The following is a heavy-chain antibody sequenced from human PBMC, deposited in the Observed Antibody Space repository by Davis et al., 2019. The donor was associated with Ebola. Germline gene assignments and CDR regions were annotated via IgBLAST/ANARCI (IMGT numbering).Heavy chain of an antibody. CDR2: IFPGDCDT. CDR1: GYSFNSYW. D-gene: IGHD1-20*01. Sequence: KVSCKGSGYSFNSYWIGWVRQLPAKGREWMGIIFPGDCDTRYGPSFQGQVTISADNSISTAYLQWSSLKASDTAMYYCASLRRTITGMDDAFDVCGQGTMVTVSS. J-gene: IGHJ3*01. V-gene: IGHV5-51*01. CDR3: ASLRRTITGMDDAFDV.